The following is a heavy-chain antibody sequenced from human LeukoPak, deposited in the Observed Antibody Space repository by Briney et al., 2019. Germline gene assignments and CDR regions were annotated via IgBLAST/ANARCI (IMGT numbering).Heavy chain of an antibody. CDR1: GFTFSSYE. CDR2: VSSSGSTI. Sequence: GGSLRLSCAASGFTFSSYEMNWVRQAPGKGLEWVSYVSSSGSTIYYADSVKGRFTISRDNAKNSLYLQMNSLRAEDTAVYYCARRTRAYYYGSGSYTSDYWGQGTLVTVSS. CDR3: ARRTRAYYYGSGSYTSDY. D-gene: IGHD3-10*01. J-gene: IGHJ4*02. V-gene: IGHV3-48*03.